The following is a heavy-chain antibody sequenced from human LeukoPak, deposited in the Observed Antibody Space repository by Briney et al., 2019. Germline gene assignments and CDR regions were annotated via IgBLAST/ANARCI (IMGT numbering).Heavy chain of an antibody. D-gene: IGHD2-21*01. CDR1: GFTFTSYA. J-gene: IGHJ4*02. CDR2: TSVSGGST. CDR3: ATGRGGADY. V-gene: IGHV3-23*01. Sequence: PGGSLRLSCAASGFTFTSYAMSWVRQAPGKGLEWVSTTSVSGGSTDYADSVKGRFTISRDNSKNTLFLQMNSLRAEDTAVYYCATGRGGADYWGQGALVTVSS.